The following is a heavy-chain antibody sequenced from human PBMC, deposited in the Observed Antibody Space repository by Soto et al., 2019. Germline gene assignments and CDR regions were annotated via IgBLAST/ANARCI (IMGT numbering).Heavy chain of an antibody. J-gene: IGHJ4*02. Sequence: TGGSLRLSCAASGFTFSNYFMSWVRQAPGKGLEWVAVISYDGSNKYYADSVKGRFTISRDNSKNTLYLQMNSLRAEDTAVYYCAGYRNYFDYWGQGTLVTVSS. CDR1: GFTFSNYF. V-gene: IGHV3-30*03. CDR2: ISYDGSNK. CDR3: AGYRNYFDY. D-gene: IGHD5-18*01.